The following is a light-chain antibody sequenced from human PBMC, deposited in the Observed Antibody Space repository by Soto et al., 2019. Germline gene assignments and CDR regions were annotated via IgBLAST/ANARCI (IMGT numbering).Light chain of an antibody. Sequence: QSALTQPASVSGSPGQSITISCTGTSSDVGGYKYVSWYQQHPGKAPKLMIYEVSNRPSGVSNRFSGSKSGNTASLTISGLQAEDEADYYCISYTSTNTRVFGGGTKLTV. CDR2: EVS. CDR3: ISYTSTNTRV. V-gene: IGLV2-14*03. J-gene: IGLJ2*01. CDR1: SSDVGGYKY.